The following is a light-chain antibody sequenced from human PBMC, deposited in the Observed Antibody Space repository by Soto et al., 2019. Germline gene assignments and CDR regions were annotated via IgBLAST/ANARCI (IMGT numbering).Light chain of an antibody. V-gene: IGLV2-14*03. CDR1: SSDIGSYDH. J-gene: IGLJ1*01. CDR2: AVS. CDR3: ISYTDRQSYL. Sequence: QSALTQPASVSGSPGQSITISCSGTSSDIGSYDHVAWYQQFPGKSPKLIIYAVSDRPSGVSDRFSGSKSGISAPLTISGLQTEDEADYYCISYTDRQSYLFGTGTKVTV.